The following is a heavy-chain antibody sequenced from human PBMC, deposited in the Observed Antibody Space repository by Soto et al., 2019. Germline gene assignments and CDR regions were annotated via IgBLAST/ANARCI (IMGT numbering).Heavy chain of an antibody. Sequence: RGSLRLSCAASGFTVSSNYMSWVRQAPGKGLEWVSVIYSGGSTYYADSVKGRFTISRHNSKNTLYLQMNSLRAEDTAVYYCARGAQNYYDSSGYVDYWGQGTLVTVSS. CDR2: IYSGGST. D-gene: IGHD3-22*01. V-gene: IGHV3-66*01. CDR1: GFTVSSNY. CDR3: ARGAQNYYDSSGYVDY. J-gene: IGHJ4*02.